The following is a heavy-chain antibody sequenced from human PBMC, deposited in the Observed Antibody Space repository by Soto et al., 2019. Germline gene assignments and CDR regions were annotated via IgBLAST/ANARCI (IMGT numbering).Heavy chain of an antibody. J-gene: IGHJ6*02. CDR3: AKDGGHGARTHICGMDV. V-gene: IGHV1-18*01. Sequence: QPQLVQSGVELKKPGASVRVSCKASGYPFTKFGINWVRQAPGQGLEWMGWISGHSGDTKYGPKFRDRLTIVTDTSSKTAYMELRSLKSDDTAVYYCAKDGGHGARTHICGMDVWGQGTTVTVSS. CDR2: ISGHSGDT. CDR1: GYPFTKFG. D-gene: IGHD1-1*01.